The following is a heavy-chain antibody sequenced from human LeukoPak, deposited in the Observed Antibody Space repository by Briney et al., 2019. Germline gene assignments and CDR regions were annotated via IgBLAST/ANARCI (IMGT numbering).Heavy chain of an antibody. CDR1: GFTFSSYW. Sequence: SGGSVRLSCAASGFTFSSYWMHWVRQAPGKGLVWVSRINSDGSSTSYADSVKGRFTISRDNAKNTLYLQMNSLRAEDTAVYYCATYDFWSGYYGYWGQGTLVTVSS. J-gene: IGHJ4*02. D-gene: IGHD3-3*01. V-gene: IGHV3-74*01. CDR3: ATYDFWSGYYGY. CDR2: INSDGSST.